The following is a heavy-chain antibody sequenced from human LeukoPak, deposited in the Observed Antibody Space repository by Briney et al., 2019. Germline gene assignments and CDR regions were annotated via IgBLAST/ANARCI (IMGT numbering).Heavy chain of an antibody. CDR2: ISYDGSNK. Sequence: PGRSLRPSCAASGFTFSSYGMHWVRQAPGKGLEWVAVISYDGSNKYYADSVKGRFTISRDNSKNTLYLQMNSLRAEDTAVYYCAKAGWVDTAIIDYWGQGTLVTVSS. CDR3: AKAGWVDTAIIDY. D-gene: IGHD5-18*01. J-gene: IGHJ4*02. CDR1: GFTFSSYG. V-gene: IGHV3-30*18.